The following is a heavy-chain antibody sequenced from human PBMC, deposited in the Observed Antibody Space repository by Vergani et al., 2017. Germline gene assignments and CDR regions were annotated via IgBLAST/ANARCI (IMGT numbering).Heavy chain of an antibody. D-gene: IGHD4-17*01. CDR2: IWYDGSNK. Sequence: QVQLVESGGGVVQPGRSLRLSCAASGFTFSSYGMHWVRQAPGKGLEWVAVIWYDGSNKYYADSVKGRFTISRDNSKNTLYLQMNSLRAEDTAVYYCAKDQLTVTSYPPLDYWGQGTLVTVSS. V-gene: IGHV3-33*06. CDR3: AKDQLTVTSYPPLDY. CDR1: GFTFSSYG. J-gene: IGHJ4*02.